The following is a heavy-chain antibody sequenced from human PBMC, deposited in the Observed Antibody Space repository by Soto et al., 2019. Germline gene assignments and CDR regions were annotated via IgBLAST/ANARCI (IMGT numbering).Heavy chain of an antibody. J-gene: IGHJ6*02. D-gene: IGHD3-22*01. V-gene: IGHV4-61*01. Sequence: PSETLSLTCTVSRGSVSSGSYYWSWLRQPPGKGLEWIGYIFHSGSTNYNPSLKSRVTILVDTSKNQFSLKLSSVTAADTAVYYCAGDLSSANGMDVWGQGTTVTVSS. CDR2: IFHSGST. CDR3: AGDLSSANGMDV. CDR1: RGSVSSGSYY.